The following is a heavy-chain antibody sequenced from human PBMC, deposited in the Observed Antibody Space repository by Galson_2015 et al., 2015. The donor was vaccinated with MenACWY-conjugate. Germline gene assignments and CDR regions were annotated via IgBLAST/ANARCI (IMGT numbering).Heavy chain of an antibody. Sequence: SVKVSCKASGYTSTTDSIHWARQAPVQGLDWMGRINPSSGTTTNAQKFQVRVTMTRDTSYMALYSLRSEDTAVYYCAGRNSSGGRGDFDYWGQGTLVTVSS. D-gene: IGHD2-15*01. V-gene: IGHV1-46*01. CDR1: GYTSTTDS. J-gene: IGHJ4*02. CDR3: AGRNSSGGRGDFDY. CDR2: INPSSGTT.